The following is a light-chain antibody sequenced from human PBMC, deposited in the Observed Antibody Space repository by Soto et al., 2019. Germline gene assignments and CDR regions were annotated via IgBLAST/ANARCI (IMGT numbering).Light chain of an antibody. CDR2: DVT. CDR3: CSYVGTDTYS. Sequence: QPALTQPRSVSGSPGQSVTISCTGTSSDVGGYNYVSWYQQHPGKAPELMIYDVTKRPSGVPDRFSGSKSGNTASLTISGLQAEDEADYYCCSYVGTDTYSFGTGTKVTVL. J-gene: IGLJ1*01. V-gene: IGLV2-11*01. CDR1: SSDVGGYNY.